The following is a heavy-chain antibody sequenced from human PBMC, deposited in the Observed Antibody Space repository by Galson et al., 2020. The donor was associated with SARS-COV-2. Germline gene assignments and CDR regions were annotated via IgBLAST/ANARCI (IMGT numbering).Heavy chain of an antibody. CDR2: ITRNGGST. D-gene: IGHD2-8*02. CDR3: VRGFLSGPFDF. V-gene: IGHV3-20*01. J-gene: IGHJ4*02. CDR1: GFTFDDYG. Sequence: GESLKISCAASGFTFDDYGMSWVRQVPGKGLEWVSGITRNGGSTDYADSVEGRFTISRDNAKNSLSLQMNSLRAEDTALYHCVRGFLSGPFDFWGQGTLVTVSP.